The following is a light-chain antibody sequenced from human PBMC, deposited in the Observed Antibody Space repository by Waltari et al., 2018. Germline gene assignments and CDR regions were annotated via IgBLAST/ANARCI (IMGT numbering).Light chain of an antibody. CDR3: QQSYMTPLT. CDR2: AAF. J-gene: IGKJ4*01. V-gene: IGKV1-39*01. Sequence: DIQMTQSPSSLSASVGDRVTITCRASQPISNFLHWYQQKPGKAPKFLIHAAFTLQAGVPSRFAGSGSWTEFTLTINNLQPEDFATYYCQQSYMTPLTFCGGTNVESK. CDR1: QPISNF.